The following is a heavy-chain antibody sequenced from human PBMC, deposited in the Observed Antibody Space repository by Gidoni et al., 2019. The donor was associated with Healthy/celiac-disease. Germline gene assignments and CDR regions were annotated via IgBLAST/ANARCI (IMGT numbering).Heavy chain of an antibody. J-gene: IGHJ2*01. V-gene: IGHV3-23*01. CDR1: GFTFSSYA. CDR2: ISGRGCST. CDR3: AKDKRGYSYGYHGWYFDL. Sequence: EVQLLESGGGLVQPGGSLRLSCAASGFTFSSYAMSWVRQAPGKGLEWVSAISGRGCSTYYADAVKGRFTISRDNSKNTLYLQMNSLRAEDTAVYYCAKDKRGYSYGYHGWYFDLWGRGTLVTVSS. D-gene: IGHD5-18*01.